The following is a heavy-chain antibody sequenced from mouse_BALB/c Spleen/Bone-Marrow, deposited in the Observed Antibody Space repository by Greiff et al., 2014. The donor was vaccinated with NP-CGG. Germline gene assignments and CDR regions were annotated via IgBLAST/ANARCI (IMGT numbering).Heavy chain of an antibody. J-gene: IGHJ1*01. V-gene: IGHV14-3*02. CDR1: GFNIKDTY. D-gene: IGHD2-14*01. CDR3: ASYRYAWYFDV. CDR2: IDPANGNT. Sequence: VQLQQPGAELVKPGASVKLSCTASGFNIKDTYMHWVKQRPEQGLEWIGRIDPANGNTKYDPKFQGKATITADTSSNTAYLQPSSMQSEDPAVYYCASYRYAWYFDVWGAGTTLTVSS.